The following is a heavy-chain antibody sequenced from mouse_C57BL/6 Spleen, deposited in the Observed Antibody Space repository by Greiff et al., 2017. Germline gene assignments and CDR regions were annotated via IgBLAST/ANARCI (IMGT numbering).Heavy chain of an antibody. CDR1: GYTFTGYW. J-gene: IGHJ4*01. D-gene: IGHD2-4*01. CDR2: ILPGRGST. V-gene: IGHV1-9*01. Sequence: VQLQQSGAELMKPGASVKLSCKATGYTFTGYWIEWVKQRPGHGLEWIGEILPGRGSTNYNEKFKGKATFTADTSSNTAYMQLSSLTTEDSAIYYCARGDYGGSYAMDYWGQGTSVTVSS. CDR3: ARGDYGGSYAMDY.